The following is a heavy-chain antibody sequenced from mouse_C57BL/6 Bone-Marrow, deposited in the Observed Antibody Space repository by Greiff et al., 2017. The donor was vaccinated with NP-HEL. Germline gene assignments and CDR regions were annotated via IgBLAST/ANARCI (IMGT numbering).Heavy chain of an antibody. CDR2: IDPSDSYT. CDR3: ARSRYGSSYGY. V-gene: IGHV1-50*01. D-gene: IGHD1-1*01. Sequence: VQLQQPGAELVKPGASVKLSCKASGYTFTSYWMQWVKQRPGQGLEWIGEIDPSDSYTNYNQKFKGKATLTVDTSSSTAYMQLSSLTSEDSAVYYCARSRYGSSYGYWGQGTTLTVSS. J-gene: IGHJ2*01. CDR1: GYTFTSYW.